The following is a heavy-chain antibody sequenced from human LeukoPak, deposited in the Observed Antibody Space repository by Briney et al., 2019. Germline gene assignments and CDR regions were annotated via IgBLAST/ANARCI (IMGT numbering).Heavy chain of an antibody. D-gene: IGHD2-2*02. V-gene: IGHV4-34*01. J-gene: IGHJ3*02. CDR1: GFTFSDYY. CDR2: INHSGST. Sequence: GSLRLSCAASGFTFSDYYMSWIRQPPGKGLEWIGEINHSGSTNYNPSLKSRVTISVDTSKNQFSLKLSSVTAADTAVYYCARHAYCSSTSCYKIWLGAFDIWGQGTMVTVSS. CDR3: ARHAYCSSTSCYKIWLGAFDI.